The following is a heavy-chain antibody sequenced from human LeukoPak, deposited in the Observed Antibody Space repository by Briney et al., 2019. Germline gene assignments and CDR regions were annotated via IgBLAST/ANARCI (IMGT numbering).Heavy chain of an antibody. Sequence: GGSLRLSCAASGFTFSSYGMHGVRQAPGKGLEWVAFIRYDGSNKYYADSVKGRFTISRDNSKNTLYLQMNSLRAEDTAVYYCAKGLISSSFYWGQGTLVTVSS. CDR3: AKGLISSSFY. CDR2: IRYDGSNK. J-gene: IGHJ4*02. CDR1: GFTFSSYG. D-gene: IGHD6-13*01. V-gene: IGHV3-30*02.